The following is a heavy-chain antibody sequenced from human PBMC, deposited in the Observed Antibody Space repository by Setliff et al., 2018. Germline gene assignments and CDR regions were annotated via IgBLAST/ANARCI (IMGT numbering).Heavy chain of an antibody. J-gene: IGHJ6*04. Sequence: PSETLSLTCTVSGASMSTSNYFWAWIRQPPGKGLEWIGYIYYSGNTNYNPSLKSRVTISVDTSKNQFSLKLSSVTAADTAVYYCARDGLGAFSLRSMDVWGKGTTVTVSS. D-gene: IGHD3-3*02. CDR3: ARDGLGAFSLRSMDV. CDR1: GASMSTSNYF. CDR2: IYYSGNT. V-gene: IGHV4-61*01.